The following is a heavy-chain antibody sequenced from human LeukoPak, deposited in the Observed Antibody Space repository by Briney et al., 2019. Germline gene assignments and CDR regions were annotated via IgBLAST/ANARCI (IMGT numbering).Heavy chain of an antibody. CDR3: AREEGVPAANWYFDL. J-gene: IGHJ2*01. Sequence: SSETLSLTCAVYGGSFSGYYWSWIRQPPGKGLEWIGEINHSGSTNYNPSLKSRVTISVDTSKNQFSLKLSSVTAADTAVYYCAREEGVPAANWYFDLWGRGTLVTVSS. CDR2: INHSGST. V-gene: IGHV4-34*01. D-gene: IGHD2-2*01. CDR1: GGSFSGYY.